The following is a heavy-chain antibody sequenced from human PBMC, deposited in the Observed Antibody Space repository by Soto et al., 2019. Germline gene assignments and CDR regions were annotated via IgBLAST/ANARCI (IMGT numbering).Heavy chain of an antibody. Sequence: ASVKVSCKASGYTFTGYYMHWVRQAPGQGLEWMGWINPNSGGTNYAQKFQGWVTMTRDTSISTAYMELSRLRSDDTAVYYCARVDNQLGHDAFDIWGQGTMVTVSS. D-gene: IGHD1-1*01. J-gene: IGHJ3*02. V-gene: IGHV1-2*04. CDR2: INPNSGGT. CDR1: GYTFTGYY. CDR3: ARVDNQLGHDAFDI.